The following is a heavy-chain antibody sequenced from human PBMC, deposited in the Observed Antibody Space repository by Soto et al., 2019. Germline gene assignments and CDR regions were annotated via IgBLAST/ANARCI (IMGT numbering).Heavy chain of an antibody. CDR3: ARGGGITIFGVVPSPNWFDP. CDR1: GGTFSSYT. V-gene: IGHV1-69*02. Sequence: QVQLVQSGAEVKKPGSSVKVSCKASGGTFSSYTISWVRQAPGQGLEWMGRIIPILGIANYAQKFQGRGTITAEKSTSTAYMGLSSLRSEDTAVYYWARGGGITIFGVVPSPNWFDPWGQGTLVTVSS. D-gene: IGHD3-3*01. J-gene: IGHJ5*02. CDR2: IIPILGIA.